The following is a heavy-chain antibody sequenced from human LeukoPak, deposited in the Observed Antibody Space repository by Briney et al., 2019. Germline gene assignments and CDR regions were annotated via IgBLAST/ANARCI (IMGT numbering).Heavy chain of an antibody. CDR2: IGGSGGST. J-gene: IGHJ4*02. CDR1: GFTFSNYA. CDR3: AKDRVGAAPMSHFDC. V-gene: IGHV3-23*01. D-gene: IGHD1-26*01. Sequence: GGSLRLSCAASGFTFSNYAMNWVRQAPGGGLEWVSAIGGSGGSTHYADSVEGRFTISRDNSKNTLYLQMNSLRADDTAVYYCAKDRVGAAPMSHFDCWGQGTLVTVSS.